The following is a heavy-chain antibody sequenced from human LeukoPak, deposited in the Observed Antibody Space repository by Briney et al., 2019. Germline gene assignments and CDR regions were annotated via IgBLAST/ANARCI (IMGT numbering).Heavy chain of an antibody. CDR2: IYHSGST. Sequence: SETLSLTCAVYGGSFSGYYWSWIRQPPGKGLEWIGEIYHSGSTNYNPSLKSRVTISVDKSKNQFSLKPSSVTAADTAVYYCARLYDFWSGYLSYGMDVWGQGTTVTVSS. CDR3: ARLYDFWSGYLSYGMDV. J-gene: IGHJ6*02. CDR1: GGSFSGYY. V-gene: IGHV4-34*01. D-gene: IGHD3-3*01.